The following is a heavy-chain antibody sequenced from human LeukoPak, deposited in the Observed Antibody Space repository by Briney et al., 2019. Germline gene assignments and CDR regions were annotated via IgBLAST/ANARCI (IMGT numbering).Heavy chain of an antibody. J-gene: IGHJ4*02. CDR1: GFTFSSYG. CDR2: ISSDGSST. V-gene: IGHV3-74*01. D-gene: IGHD4-17*01. CDR3: ARDYGEGGYYFDY. Sequence: GGSLRLSCAASGFTFSSYGMHWVRQAPGKGLVWLSRISSDGSSTNYADSVKGRFTISRDNAKNTLYLQMNSLRAEDTAVYYCARDYGEGGYYFDYWGQGTLVTVSS.